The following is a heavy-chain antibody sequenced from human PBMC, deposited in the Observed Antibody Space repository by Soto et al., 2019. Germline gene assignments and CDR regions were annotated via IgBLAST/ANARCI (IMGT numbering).Heavy chain of an antibody. Sequence: QLQLVQSGAEVKKPGSSVKVSCKASGVTFSSYAISWVRQAPGQGLEWMGGIISIFGTANYAQKFQGRVTINADESTSTAYMEMSSLRSEDTAVYYCARPADFYGSGWFDPWVHGTLVTVSS. CDR2: IISIFGTA. V-gene: IGHV1-69*01. CDR3: ARPADFYGSGWFDP. J-gene: IGHJ5*02. D-gene: IGHD3-10*01. CDR1: GVTFSSYA.